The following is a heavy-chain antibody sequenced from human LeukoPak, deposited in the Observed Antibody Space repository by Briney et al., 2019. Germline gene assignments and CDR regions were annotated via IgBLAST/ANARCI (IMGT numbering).Heavy chain of an antibody. CDR2: ISGSGGST. CDR3: AKGVYSYGYALYAFDI. D-gene: IGHD5-18*01. J-gene: IGHJ3*02. V-gene: IGHV3-23*01. Sequence: QPGGSLRLSCAASGFTFSSYAMSWVRQAPGKGLEWVSAISGSGGSTYYADSVKGRFTISRDNSKNTLYLQMNSLRAEDTAVYYCAKGVYSYGYALYAFDIWGQGTMVTVSS. CDR1: GFTFSSYA.